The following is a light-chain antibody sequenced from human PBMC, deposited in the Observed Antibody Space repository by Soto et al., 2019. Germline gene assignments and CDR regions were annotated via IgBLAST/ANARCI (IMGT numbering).Light chain of an antibody. CDR2: DAS. CDR1: QSVSSN. J-gene: IGKJ4*01. Sequence: EIAMTQSPATLSVSPGERATLSCRARQSVSSNLAWYQQKPGQAPRLLIYDASIRAIGIPARFSGRGSGTDFTLTISILQPEDFTVYCCQQRSNWPLTFGGGTKVDI. V-gene: IGKV3D-15*03. CDR3: QQRSNWPLT.